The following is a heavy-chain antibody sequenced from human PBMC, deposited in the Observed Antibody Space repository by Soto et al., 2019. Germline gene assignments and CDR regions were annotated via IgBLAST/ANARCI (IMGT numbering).Heavy chain of an antibody. Sequence: WSLRLSCAASGFTFSSYSMNWVRQAPGKGLEWVSSISSSSSYIYYADSVKGRFTISRDNAKNSLYLQMNSLRAEDTAVYYCARQKVVAAGPRGVGYYYYGMDVWGQGTTVTVSS. CDR2: ISSSSSYI. CDR3: ARQKVVAAGPRGVGYYYYGMDV. V-gene: IGHV3-21*01. CDR1: GFTFSSYS. J-gene: IGHJ6*02. D-gene: IGHD2-15*01.